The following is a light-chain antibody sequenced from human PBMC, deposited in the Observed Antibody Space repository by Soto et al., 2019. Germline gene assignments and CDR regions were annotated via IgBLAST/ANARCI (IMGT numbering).Light chain of an antibody. Sequence: DVVMTQSPLSLPVTLGQPASISCRSSQSLVHGDGNTYLNWFQQRPGQSPRRVIYKVSNRDSGVPDRFSGSVSGTDFTLKISRVEAEDIGIYYCMQGTYWPYSFGQGTKLEIK. CDR3: MQGTYWPYS. CDR2: KVS. CDR1: QSLVHGDGNTY. V-gene: IGKV2-30*02. J-gene: IGKJ2*03.